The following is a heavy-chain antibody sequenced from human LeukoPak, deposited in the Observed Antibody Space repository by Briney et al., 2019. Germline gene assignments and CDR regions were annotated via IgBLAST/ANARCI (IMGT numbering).Heavy chain of an antibody. D-gene: IGHD5-18*01. V-gene: IGHV4-61*01. CDR2: IYYSGTT. CDR3: ARDRTPMAIDAFDI. J-gene: IGHJ3*02. Sequence: SETLSLTCTVSGGSVSSGSYYWSWIRQPPGKELEWIGYIYYSGTTNYNPSLNSRVTISVDTSKNQFSLKLSSVTAADTAVYYCARDRTPMAIDAFDIWGQGTMVTVSS. CDR1: GGSVSSGSYY.